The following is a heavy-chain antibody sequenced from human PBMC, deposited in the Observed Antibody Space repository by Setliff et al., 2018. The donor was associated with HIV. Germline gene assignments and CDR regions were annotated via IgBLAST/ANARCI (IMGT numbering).Heavy chain of an antibody. J-gene: IGHJ4*02. Sequence: GASVKVSCKASGYTFTSYYMHWVRQAPGQGLEWMGIINPSGGSTSYAQKFQGRVTMTRDTSTSTVYMELSSLRSEDTAVYYCAREQESYGSQTYNLALHYWGREPWSPSPQ. CDR2: INPSGGST. D-gene: IGHD3-10*01. CDR1: GYTFTSYY. V-gene: IGHV1-46*01. CDR3: AREQESYGSQTYNLALHY.